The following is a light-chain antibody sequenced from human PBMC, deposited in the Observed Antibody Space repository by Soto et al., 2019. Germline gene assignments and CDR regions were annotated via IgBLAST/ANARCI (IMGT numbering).Light chain of an antibody. CDR3: SSYAGTNNLCV. Sequence: QSALTQPPSASGSPGQSVTISCIGTSSDVGGYDYVSWYQQHPGKAPKLIISEVTKRPSGVPDRFSGSKSGNTASLTVSGLQAEVEVDYYASSYAGTNNLCVFGPGTKVTVL. V-gene: IGLV2-8*01. J-gene: IGLJ1*01. CDR2: EVT. CDR1: SSDVGGYDY.